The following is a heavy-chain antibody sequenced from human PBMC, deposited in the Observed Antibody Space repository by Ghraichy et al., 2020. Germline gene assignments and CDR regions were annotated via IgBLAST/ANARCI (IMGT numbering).Heavy chain of an antibody. V-gene: IGHV4-34*01. J-gene: IGHJ6*03. D-gene: IGHD5-12*01. CDR3: ARAPQGWLRFGVYYYYYYMDV. Sequence: SETLSLTCAVYGGSFSGYYWSWIRQPPGKGLEWIGEINHSGSTNYNPSLKSRVTISVDTSKNQFSLKLSSVTAADTAVYYCARAPQGWLRFGVYYYYYYMDVWGKGTMVTVSS. CDR2: INHSGST. CDR1: GGSFSGYY.